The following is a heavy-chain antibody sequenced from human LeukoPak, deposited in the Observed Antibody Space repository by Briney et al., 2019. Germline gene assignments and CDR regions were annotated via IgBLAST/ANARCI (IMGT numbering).Heavy chain of an antibody. CDR1: GGSFSGYY. CDR2: ISHSGST. CDR3: ARGTKLGGATEWFDP. D-gene: IGHD1-26*01. V-gene: IGHV4-34*01. Sequence: SETLSLTCAVYGGSFSGYYWNWIRQPPGKGLEGMGEISHSGSTNTNPSLKSRVPISLDTSKTQFSLKVTSVTAADTAIYYCARGTKLGGATEWFDPWGQGTLVTVSS. J-gene: IGHJ5*02.